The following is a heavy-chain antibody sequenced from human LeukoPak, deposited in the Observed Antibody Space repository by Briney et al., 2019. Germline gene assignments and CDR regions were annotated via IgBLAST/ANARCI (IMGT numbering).Heavy chain of an antibody. Sequence: SETLSLTCAVYGESFSGYYWSWIRQPPGKGLEWIGEINHSGSTNYNPSLKSRVTISVDTSKNQFSLKLSPVTAAETAVYYCARHDGDIGATIENYYVDYWGQGTLVTVSS. CDR2: INHSGST. CDR3: ARHDGDIGATIENYYVDY. D-gene: IGHD5-12*01. CDR1: GESFSGYY. J-gene: IGHJ4*02. V-gene: IGHV4-34*01.